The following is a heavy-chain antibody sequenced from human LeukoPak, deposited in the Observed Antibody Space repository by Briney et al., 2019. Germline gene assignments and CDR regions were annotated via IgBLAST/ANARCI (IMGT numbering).Heavy chain of an antibody. D-gene: IGHD6-13*01. CDR2: IKEDGSEE. V-gene: IGHV3-7*03. Sequence: PGGSLRLSCTASGFTFSIYWMSWVRQAPGKGLEWVASIKEDGSEEHYVDSVKGRFTISRDNARNSVHVQMNSLRAEDTALYYCAKDIGYSSSCFDYWGQGTLVTVSS. CDR3: AKDIGYSSSCFDY. CDR1: GFTFSIYW. J-gene: IGHJ4*02.